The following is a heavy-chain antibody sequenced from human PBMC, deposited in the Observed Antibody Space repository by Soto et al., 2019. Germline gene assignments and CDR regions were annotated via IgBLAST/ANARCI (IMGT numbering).Heavy chain of an antibody. V-gene: IGHV1-3*01. J-gene: IGHJ5*02. D-gene: IGHD1-1*01. Sequence: QVQLVQSGAEVRKPGASVKISCQASGYTFTTYALYWVRQAPGQRLEWMGWINGGDGNTRYSQKFQDRVTITRDTTASTTYMELSSLRSEDTAVYYCAREKEPTCPWFGPWGQGTLVTVSS. CDR1: GYTFTTYA. CDR3: AREKEPTCPWFGP. CDR2: INGGDGNT.